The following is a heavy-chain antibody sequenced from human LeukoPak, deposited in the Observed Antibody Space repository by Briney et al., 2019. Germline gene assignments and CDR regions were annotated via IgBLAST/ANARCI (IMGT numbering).Heavy chain of an antibody. D-gene: IGHD3-10*01. CDR3: ARDSTTSGEFDY. CDR1: GFTFRTYE. J-gene: IGHJ4*02. V-gene: IGHV3-48*03. CDR2: ISSSGSTI. Sequence: GGSLRLSCAASGFTFRTYEMNWVRQAPGKGLEWLSYISSSGSTIYQADAVKGRFTISRDNAKNSLFLQMNSLRGEDTAVYYCARDSTTSGEFDYWGQGTVVTVSS.